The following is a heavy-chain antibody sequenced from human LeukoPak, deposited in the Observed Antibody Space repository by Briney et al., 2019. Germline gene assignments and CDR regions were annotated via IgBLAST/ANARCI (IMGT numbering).Heavy chain of an antibody. CDR1: GFTFSNAW. V-gene: IGHV3-15*07. CDR2: IKSKTDGGTT. D-gene: IGHD3-3*01. J-gene: IGHJ4*02. CDR3: TTMGRFLEWLLSY. Sequence: GGSLRLSCAASGFTFSNAWMNWVRQAPGKGLEWVGRIKSKTDGGTTDYAAPVKGRFTISRDDLKNTLYLQMNSLKTEDTAVYYCTTMGRFLEWLLSYWGQGTLVTVSS.